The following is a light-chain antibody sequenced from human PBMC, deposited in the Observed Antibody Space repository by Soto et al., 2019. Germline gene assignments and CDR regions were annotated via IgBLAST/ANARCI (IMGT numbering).Light chain of an antibody. V-gene: IGKV1-5*03. CDR2: KAS. CDR1: QNINSW. CDR3: KQYSSYSQYT. Sequence: IQMTQSPSILSASVGDRVTITCRASQNINSWLAWYQQKPGKAPKLLIYKASSLESGVPSRFSGSESGTEFTLTISSLQPDDLATYYCKQYSSYSQYTFGQGTKLEIK. J-gene: IGKJ2*01.